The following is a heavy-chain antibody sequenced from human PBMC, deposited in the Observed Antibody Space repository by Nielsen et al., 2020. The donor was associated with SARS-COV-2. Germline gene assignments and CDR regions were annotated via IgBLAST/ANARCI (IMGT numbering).Heavy chain of an antibody. V-gene: IGHV4-39*01. D-gene: IGHD5-24*01. J-gene: IGHJ3*02. Sequence: GSLRLSCTVSGGSISSSSYYWGWIRQPSGKGLEWIGSIYYSGSTYYNPSLKSRVTISVDTSKNQFSLKLSSVTAADTAVYYCARSVEMATSDAFDIWGQGTMVTVSS. CDR2: IYYSGST. CDR3: ARSVEMATSDAFDI. CDR1: GGSISSSSYY.